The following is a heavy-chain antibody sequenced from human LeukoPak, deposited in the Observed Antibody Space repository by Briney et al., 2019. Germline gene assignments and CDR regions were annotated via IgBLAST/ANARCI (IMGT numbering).Heavy chain of an antibody. D-gene: IGHD2-2*01. V-gene: IGHV3-23*01. CDR3: AKAGDQLLARWFDP. Sequence: GGSLRLSCAASGFTFSSYWMSWVRQAPGKGLEWVSAISGSGGSTYYADSVKGRFTISRDNSKNTLYLQMNSLRAEDTAVYYCAKAGDQLLARWFDPWGQGTLVTVSS. J-gene: IGHJ5*02. CDR1: GFTFSSYW. CDR2: ISGSGGST.